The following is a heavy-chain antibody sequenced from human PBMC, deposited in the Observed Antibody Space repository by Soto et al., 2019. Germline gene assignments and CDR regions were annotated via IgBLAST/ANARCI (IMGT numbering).Heavy chain of an antibody. CDR3: AKDRHPIVATIFAY. Sequence: GGSLRLSCAASGFTVSSNYMSWVRQAPGKGLEWVSVIYRGGTTHYADSVKGRFTISRDNSKNTLYLQMNSLRAEDTAVYYCAKDRHPIVATIFAYWGQGTLVTVSS. V-gene: IGHV3-66*01. J-gene: IGHJ4*02. CDR2: IYRGGTT. CDR1: GFTVSSNY. D-gene: IGHD5-12*01.